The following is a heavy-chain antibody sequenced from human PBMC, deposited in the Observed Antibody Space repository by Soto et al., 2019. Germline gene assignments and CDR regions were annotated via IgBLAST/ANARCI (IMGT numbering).Heavy chain of an antibody. CDR3: AKDLTDIVLVPAAMPADDWFDP. V-gene: IGHV3-30*18. CDR2: ISYDGSNK. D-gene: IGHD2-2*01. J-gene: IGHJ5*02. CDR1: GFTFSSYG. Sequence: QVQLVESGGGVVQPGRSLRLSCAASGFTFSSYGMHWVRQAPGKGLEWVAVISYDGSNKYYADSVKGRFTISRDNSKNTLYLQMNSLRAEDTAVYYCAKDLTDIVLVPAAMPADDWFDPWGQGTLVTVSS.